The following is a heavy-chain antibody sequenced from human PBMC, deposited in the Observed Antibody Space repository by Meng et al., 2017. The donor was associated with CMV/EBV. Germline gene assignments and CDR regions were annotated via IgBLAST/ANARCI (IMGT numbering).Heavy chain of an antibody. CDR2: ISASGGGT. V-gene: IGHV3-23*01. CDR1: GFTFSSYA. Sequence: GESLKISCAASGFTFSSYAMSWVRQAPGKGLEWVSAISASGGGTYYADSVKGRFIISRDNSKNTLYLQMNSLRAGDTAVYYCAKGYQVLLYGAGWGRGTLVTVSS. D-gene: IGHD2/OR15-2a*01. J-gene: IGHJ4*02. CDR3: AKGYQVLLYGAG.